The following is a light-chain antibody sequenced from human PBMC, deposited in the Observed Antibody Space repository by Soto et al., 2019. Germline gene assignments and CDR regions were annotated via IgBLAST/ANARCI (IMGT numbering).Light chain of an antibody. CDR3: QHYESSRPSYT. Sequence: EIVLTQSPGTLSLSPGERATLSCRASQSLASNYLAWYQQKPGQAPRLLIYTASTRATGIPDRFSGSGSGTDFTLTISSLEPEDFEVYYCQHYESSRPSYTFGQGTKVEVK. J-gene: IGKJ2*01. CDR2: TAS. CDR1: QSLASNY. V-gene: IGKV3-20*01.